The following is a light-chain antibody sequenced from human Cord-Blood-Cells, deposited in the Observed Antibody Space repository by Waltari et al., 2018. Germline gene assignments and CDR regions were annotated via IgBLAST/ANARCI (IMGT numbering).Light chain of an antibody. Sequence: QSALTQPASVSGSPGQSLTISCTGTSSDGGSYNLVSWYQQHPGKAPNLMIYEGSKRPSGVSNRFSGSKSGNTASLTISGLQAEDEADYYCCSYAGSSTWVFGGGTKLTVL. V-gene: IGLV2-23*01. J-gene: IGLJ3*02. CDR1: SSDGGSYNL. CDR3: CSYAGSSTWV. CDR2: EGS.